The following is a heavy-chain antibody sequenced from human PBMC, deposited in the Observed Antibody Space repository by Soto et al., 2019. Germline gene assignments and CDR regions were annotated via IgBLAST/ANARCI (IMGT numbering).Heavy chain of an antibody. J-gene: IGHJ3*02. D-gene: IGHD6-13*01. Sequence: SQTLPLTCTVSCGSISNHYWSWIRQPQGKGLEWIGYIYYSGSTNYNPSLKSRVTISVDTSKNQFSLKLSSVTAADTAVYYCARRYSSAFDIWGQGTMVTVSS. V-gene: IGHV4-59*08. CDR1: CGSISNHY. CDR3: ARRYSSAFDI. CDR2: IYYSGST.